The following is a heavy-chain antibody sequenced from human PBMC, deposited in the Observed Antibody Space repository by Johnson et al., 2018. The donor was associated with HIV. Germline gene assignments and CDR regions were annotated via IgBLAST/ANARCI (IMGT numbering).Heavy chain of an antibody. J-gene: IGHJ3*02. CDR3: AKGTAVADDAFDI. D-gene: IGHD6-19*01. V-gene: IGHV3-30*02. Sequence: QVQLVESGGGVVQPGGSLRLSCAASGFTFSSYGMHWVRQAPGKGLEWVAFIRYDGSNKYYADSVKGRFTISRDTSKNTLYLQMNSLRAEDTAVYYCAKGTAVADDAFDIWGQGTMVTVSS. CDR1: GFTFSSYG. CDR2: IRYDGSNK.